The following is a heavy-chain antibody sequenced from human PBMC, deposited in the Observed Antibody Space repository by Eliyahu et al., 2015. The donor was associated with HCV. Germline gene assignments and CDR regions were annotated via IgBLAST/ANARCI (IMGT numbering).Heavy chain of an antibody. J-gene: IGHJ3*02. Sequence: EVQLAQSGAEVKKPGESLRISCKGSGYNFTTYWITWGRQMPGKGLEWMGRIDPRDSYTNYDPSFQRHVTFSVDKSITTAYMQWSSLKASDTAMYYCTTVGGDSHDAFDIWGEGTMVTVSS. CDR1: GYNFTTYW. D-gene: IGHD3-10*01. CDR2: IDPRDSYT. V-gene: IGHV5-10-1*03. CDR3: TTVGGDSHDAFDI.